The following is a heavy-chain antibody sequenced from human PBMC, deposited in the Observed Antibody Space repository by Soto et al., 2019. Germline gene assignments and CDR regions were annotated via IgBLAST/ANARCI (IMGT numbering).Heavy chain of an antibody. J-gene: IGHJ4*02. V-gene: IGHV1-18*01. CDR2: ISAYNGNT. D-gene: IGHD2-15*01. CDR1: GYTFTSYG. Sequence: QVQLVQSGAEVKKPGASVKVSCKASGYTFTSYGISWVRQAPGQGLEWMGWISAYNGNTNYAQKLQGRVTMTTDTSTSTAYKELRSLRSDDTAVYYCARDPMTLGYCSGGSCPGGYWGQGTLVTVSS. CDR3: ARDPMTLGYCSGGSCPGGY.